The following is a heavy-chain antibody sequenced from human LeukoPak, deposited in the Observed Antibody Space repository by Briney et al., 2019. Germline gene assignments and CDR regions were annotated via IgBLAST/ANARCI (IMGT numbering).Heavy chain of an antibody. V-gene: IGHV1-46*01. J-gene: IGHJ4*02. CDR3: ARGATHRGIWSGYYFDY. CDR2: INPSGGNT. D-gene: IGHD3-3*01. CDR1: GYTFTSYY. Sequence: ASVKVSCKASGYTFTSYYMHWVRQAPGQGLEWMGIINPSGGNTSYAQKFQGRVTMTRDTSTSTVYTELSSLRSEDTAVYYCARGATHRGIWSGYYFDYWGQGTLVTVSS.